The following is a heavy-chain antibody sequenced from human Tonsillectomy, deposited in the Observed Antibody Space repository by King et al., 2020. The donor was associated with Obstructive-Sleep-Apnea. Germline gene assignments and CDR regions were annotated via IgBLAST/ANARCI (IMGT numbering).Heavy chain of an antibody. D-gene: IGHD3-10*01. V-gene: IGHV3-23*04. CDR3: AKDAHGSGSYFDY. CDR2: MSGSGGST. CDR1: GFTFSSYA. Sequence: VQLVESGGGLVQPGGSLRLSCAASGFTFSSYAMSLVLQAPGKGLEWVSAMSGSGGSTYYADSLKGRLTISRDNSKNTLYLQMNSLRAEDTAVYYCAKDAHGSGSYFDYWGQGTLVTVSS. J-gene: IGHJ4*02.